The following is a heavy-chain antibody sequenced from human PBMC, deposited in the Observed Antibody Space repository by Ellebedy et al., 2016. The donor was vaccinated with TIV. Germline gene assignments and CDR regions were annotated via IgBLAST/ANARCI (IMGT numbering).Heavy chain of an antibody. Sequence: GESLKISCAASGITFSSYAMSWVRQAPGKGLEWVSAISGSGGSTYYADSVKGRFTISRDNSKNTLYLQMNSLRAEDTAVYYCATHIVVVIAGLIDYWGQGTLVTVSS. CDR3: ATHIVVVIAGLIDY. CDR2: ISGSGGST. V-gene: IGHV3-23*01. D-gene: IGHD2-21*01. J-gene: IGHJ4*02. CDR1: GITFSSYA.